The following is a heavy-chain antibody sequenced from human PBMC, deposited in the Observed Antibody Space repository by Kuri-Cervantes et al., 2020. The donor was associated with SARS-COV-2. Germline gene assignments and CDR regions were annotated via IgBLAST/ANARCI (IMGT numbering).Heavy chain of an antibody. J-gene: IGHJ4*02. CDR1: GFTFSSYA. Sequence: GGSLRLSCAASGFTFSSYAMSWVRQAPGKGLEWVSYISSSGSTIYYADSVKGRFTISRDNAKNSLHLQMNSLRAEDTAVYYCAKGPDILTGYHIWDYYFDYWGQGTLVTVSS. CDR2: ISSSGSTI. CDR3: AKGPDILTGYHIWDYYFDY. V-gene: IGHV3-48*04. D-gene: IGHD3-9*01.